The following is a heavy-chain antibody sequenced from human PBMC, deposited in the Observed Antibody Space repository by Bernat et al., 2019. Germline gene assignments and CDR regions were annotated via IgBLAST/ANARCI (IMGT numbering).Heavy chain of an antibody. Sequence: EVQLVESGGGLVKPGGSLRLSCAASGFTFSSYSMNWVRQAPGKGLVWVSSISSSSSYIYYADSVKGRFTISRDNAKNSLYLQMNSLRAEDTAVYYCARDIWPDFWSGYYPPSNWFDPWGQGTLVTVSS. D-gene: IGHD3-3*01. CDR3: ARDIWPDFWSGYYPPSNWFDP. J-gene: IGHJ5*02. CDR2: ISSSSSYI. CDR1: GFTFSSYS. V-gene: IGHV3-21*01.